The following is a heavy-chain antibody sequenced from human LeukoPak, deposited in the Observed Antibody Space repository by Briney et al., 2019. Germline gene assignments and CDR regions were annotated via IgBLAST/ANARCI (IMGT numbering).Heavy chain of an antibody. Sequence: SETLSLTCTVSGGSISSSNYYWGWIRQPPGKGLEWIGSIYYAGNSYYNPSLKSRVTISVDTSKNQLSLKVTSVTAADTAVYYCSIFDYGGFDYWGQGTLVTVSS. CDR3: SIFDYGGFDY. V-gene: IGHV4-39*07. CDR1: GGSISSSNYY. CDR2: IYYAGNS. D-gene: IGHD4-23*01. J-gene: IGHJ4*02.